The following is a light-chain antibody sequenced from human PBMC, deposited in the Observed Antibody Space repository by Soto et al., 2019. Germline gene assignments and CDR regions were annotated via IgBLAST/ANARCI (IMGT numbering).Light chain of an antibody. V-gene: IGKV1-5*01. CDR2: DAS. Sequence: DIQMTQSPSTLSSSVGDRVTITCRASQSISSWLAWYKQKPGKAPKLLIYDASCLESGVPSRFIGSGSGTEFTLTISGLQPDDFATYYGQQYNSYSPTFGQGTKVEIK. CDR1: QSISSW. CDR3: QQYNSYSPT. J-gene: IGKJ1*01.